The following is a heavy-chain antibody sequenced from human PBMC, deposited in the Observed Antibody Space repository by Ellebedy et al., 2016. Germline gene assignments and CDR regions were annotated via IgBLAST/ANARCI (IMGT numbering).Heavy chain of an antibody. J-gene: IGHJ4*02. CDR3: ARDPRLGGMDV. V-gene: IGHV4-30-2*01. CDR2: IYHSGST. D-gene: IGHD3-16*01. Sequence: SETLSLXXAVSGGSIGSGGYSWSWIRQPPGKGLEWIGYIYHSGSTYYNPSLKSRVTISVDRSKNQFSLKLNSVTAADTAVYYCARDPRLGGMDVWGQGTLVTVSS. CDR1: GGSIGSGGYS.